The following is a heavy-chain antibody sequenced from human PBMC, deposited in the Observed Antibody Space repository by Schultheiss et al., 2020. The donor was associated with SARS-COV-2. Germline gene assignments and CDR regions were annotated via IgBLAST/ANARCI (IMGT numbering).Heavy chain of an antibody. V-gene: IGHV1-18*01. J-gene: IGHJ4*02. Sequence: GESLKISCKASGYTFTSYGISWVRQAPGQGLEWMGWISAYNGNTNYAQKLQGRVTITADESTSTAYMELSSLRSEDTAVYYCARAPPRYSGYGGLLVLWYWGQGTLVTVSS. CDR3: ARAPPRYSGYGGLLVLWY. CDR2: ISAYNGNT. CDR1: GYTFTSYG. D-gene: IGHD5-12*01.